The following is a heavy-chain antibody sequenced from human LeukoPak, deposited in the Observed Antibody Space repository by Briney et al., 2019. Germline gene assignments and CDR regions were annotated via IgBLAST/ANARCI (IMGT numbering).Heavy chain of an antibody. CDR1: GFTFSSYW. J-gene: IGHJ4*02. V-gene: IGHV3-7*01. Sequence: GGSLRLSCAASGFTFSSYWMSWVRQAPGKGLEWVANIRQDGSEKYYVDSVKGRFTISRDNAKNSLYLQMNSLRAEDTAVYYCAKGPLTTVVFFDYWGQGTLVTVSS. D-gene: IGHD4-23*01. CDR2: IRQDGSEK. CDR3: AKGPLTTVVFFDY.